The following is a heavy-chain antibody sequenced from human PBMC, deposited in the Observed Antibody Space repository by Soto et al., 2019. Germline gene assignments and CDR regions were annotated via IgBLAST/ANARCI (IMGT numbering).Heavy chain of an antibody. CDR3: ALVRYYDSSGYYYYYYGMDV. CDR2: INSDGSST. Sequence: PGGSLRLSCAASGFTFSSYWMHWVRQAPGKGLVWVSRINSDGSSTSYADSVKGRFTISRDNAKNTLYLQMNSLRAEDTAVYYCALVRYYDSSGYYYYYYGMDVWGQGTTVTVS. D-gene: IGHD3-22*01. V-gene: IGHV3-74*01. CDR1: GFTFSSYW. J-gene: IGHJ6*02.